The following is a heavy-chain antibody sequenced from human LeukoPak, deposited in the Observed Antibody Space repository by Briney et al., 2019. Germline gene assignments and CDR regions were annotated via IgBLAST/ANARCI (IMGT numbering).Heavy chain of an antibody. CDR1: GFTFSSYA. J-gene: IGHJ5*02. CDR3: AKGSTALLGKNWFDP. D-gene: IGHD5-18*01. V-gene: IGHV3-23*01. Sequence: GGSLRLSCAASGFTFSSYAMHWVRQAPGKGLEWVSAISHTSEYTYHADSVKGRFTISRDNSKNTLYLQMNSLRAEDTAVYYCAKGSTALLGKNWFDPWGQGTLVTVSS. CDR2: ISHTSEYT.